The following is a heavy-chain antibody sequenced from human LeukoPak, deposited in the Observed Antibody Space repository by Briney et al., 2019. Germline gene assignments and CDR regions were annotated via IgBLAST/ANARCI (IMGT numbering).Heavy chain of an antibody. Sequence: SETLSLTCTVSGGSISSSSYYWGWIRQPPGKGLEWIGSIYYSGSTYYNPSLKSRVTISVDTSKNQFSLKLSSVTAADTAVYYCARLGGQYQGFDYWGQGTLVTVSS. V-gene: IGHV4-39*01. CDR3: ARLGGQYQGFDY. CDR2: IYYSGST. D-gene: IGHD2-2*01. CDR1: GGSISSSSYY. J-gene: IGHJ4*02.